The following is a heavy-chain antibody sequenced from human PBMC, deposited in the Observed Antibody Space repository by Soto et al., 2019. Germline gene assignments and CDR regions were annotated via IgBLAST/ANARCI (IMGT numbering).Heavy chain of an antibody. CDR1: GGSFSGYY. Sequence: ASETLSLTCAVYGGSFSGYYWSWIRQPPGKGLEWIGEINHSGSTNYNPSLKSRVTISVDTSKNQFSLKLSSVTAADTAVYYCATLKGGYCANGVCWTPYYYYGMDVWGQGTTVTVSS. J-gene: IGHJ6*02. CDR2: INHSGST. V-gene: IGHV4-34*01. CDR3: ATLKGGYCANGVCWTPYYYYGMDV. D-gene: IGHD2-8*01.